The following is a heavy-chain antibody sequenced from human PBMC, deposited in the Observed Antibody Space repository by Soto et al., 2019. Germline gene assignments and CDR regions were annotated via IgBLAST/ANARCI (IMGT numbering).Heavy chain of an antibody. V-gene: IGHV2-26*01. CDR2: IFSNDEK. J-gene: IGHJ4*02. Sequence: QVTLKESGPVLVKPTETLTLTCTVSGFSLSNARMGVSWIRQPPGKALEWLAHIFSNDEKSYSTSLKSRLTISKDTSKSQVVLTMTNMDPVDTATYYCARSFAIFDIVVSSPKNYFDYWGQGTLVTVSS. D-gene: IGHD2-15*01. CDR1: GFSLSNARMG. CDR3: ARSFAIFDIVVSSPKNYFDY.